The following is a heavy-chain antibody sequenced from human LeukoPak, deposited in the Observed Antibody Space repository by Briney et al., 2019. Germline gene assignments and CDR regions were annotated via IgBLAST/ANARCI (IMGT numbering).Heavy chain of an antibody. CDR3: AKDRSSSH. Sequence: GGSMRLSCAAYGLTFSSYGMHWVSQAQSKGMEWVAVISYDGSNKYYADSMKGLFTISRDNSKNTLYLQMNSLRAEDTAVYYCAKDRSSSHWGQGTLVTVSS. J-gene: IGHJ4*02. CDR1: GLTFSSYG. D-gene: IGHD6-13*01. V-gene: IGHV3-30*18. CDR2: ISYDGSNK.